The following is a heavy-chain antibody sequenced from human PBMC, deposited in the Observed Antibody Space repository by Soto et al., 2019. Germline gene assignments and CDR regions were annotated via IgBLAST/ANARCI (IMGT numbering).Heavy chain of an antibody. J-gene: IGHJ4*02. Sequence: PSETLSLTCNVSGDSISSGDYYWSWIRQPPWKGLEWIGYIYYSGSTYYNPSLKSRVVISVDKSKNQFSLELSSVTAADTAVYYCARVNFFFDSGGFDYYFDYWGQGALVTVSS. V-gene: IGHV4-30-4*01. CDR1: GDSISSGDYY. CDR3: ARVNFFFDSGGFDYYFDY. D-gene: IGHD3-22*01. CDR2: IYYSGST.